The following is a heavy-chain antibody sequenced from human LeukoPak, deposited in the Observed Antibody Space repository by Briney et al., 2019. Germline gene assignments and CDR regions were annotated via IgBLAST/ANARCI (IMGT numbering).Heavy chain of an antibody. D-gene: IGHD3-10*01. Sequence: EGSLRLYCAASGFTFSSYWMSWVRQAPGKGLEWVANIKQDGSEKYYVDSVKGRFTISRDNAKNSLYLQMNSLRAEDTAVYYCARDGEAGGLDAFDIWGQGTMVTVSS. V-gene: IGHV3-7*01. CDR2: IKQDGSEK. CDR1: GFTFSSYW. J-gene: IGHJ3*02. CDR3: ARDGEAGGLDAFDI.